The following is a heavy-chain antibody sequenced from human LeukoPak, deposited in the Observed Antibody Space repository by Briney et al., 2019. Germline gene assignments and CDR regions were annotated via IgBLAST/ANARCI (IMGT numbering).Heavy chain of an antibody. CDR1: GGTFSSYA. Sequence: ASVKVSCKASGGTFSSYAISWVRQAPGQGLEWMGWINPNSGGTNYAQKFQGRVTMTRDTSISTAYMELSRLRSDDTAVYYCARDIYDYVWGSYRYSGALDYWGQGTLVTVSS. CDR3: ARDIYDYVWGSYRYSGALDY. V-gene: IGHV1-2*02. D-gene: IGHD3-16*02. J-gene: IGHJ4*02. CDR2: INPNSGGT.